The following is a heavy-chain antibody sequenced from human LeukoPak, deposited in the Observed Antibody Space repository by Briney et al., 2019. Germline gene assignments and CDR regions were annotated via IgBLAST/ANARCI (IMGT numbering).Heavy chain of an antibody. V-gene: IGHV3-48*01. Sequence: GGSLRLSCAASGFTFSNYAMTWVRQAPGKGLEWVSVITGSTSRTYYADSVKGRFTISRDNAKNSLYLQMNSLRVDDTAVYYCARDRLHYGEYEKTLDYWGQGTLVTVSS. CDR2: ITGSTSRT. CDR3: ARDRLHYGEYEKTLDY. J-gene: IGHJ4*02. CDR1: GFTFSNYA. D-gene: IGHD4-17*01.